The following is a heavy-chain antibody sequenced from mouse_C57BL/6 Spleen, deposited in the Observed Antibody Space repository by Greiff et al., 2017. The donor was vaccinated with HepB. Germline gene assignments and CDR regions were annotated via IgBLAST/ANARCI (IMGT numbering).Heavy chain of an antibody. Sequence: VQLQQSGAELARPGASVKLSCKASGYTFTSYGISWVKQRTGQGLEWIGEIYPRSGNTYYNEKFKGKATLTADNSSSTAYMELRSLPSEDSAVYFCARSLSTTVVAHFDYWGQGTTLTVSS. J-gene: IGHJ2*01. V-gene: IGHV1-81*01. CDR1: GYTFTSYG. CDR3: ARSLSTTVVAHFDY. D-gene: IGHD1-1*01. CDR2: IYPRSGNT.